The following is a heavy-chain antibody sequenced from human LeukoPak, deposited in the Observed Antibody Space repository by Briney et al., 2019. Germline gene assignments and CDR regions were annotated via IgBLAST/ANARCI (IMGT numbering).Heavy chain of an antibody. CDR2: INPSGGST. CDR3: ASYETFRRDGYNFAFDI. CDR1: GFIFNIFA. J-gene: IGHJ3*02. D-gene: IGHD5-24*01. V-gene: IGHV1-46*02. Sequence: GSLRLSCAASGFIFNIFAMHWVRQAPGQGLEWMGIINPSGGSTSYAQKFQGRVTMTRDMSTSTVYMELSSLRSEDTAVYYCASYETFRRDGYNFAFDIWGQGTMVTVSS.